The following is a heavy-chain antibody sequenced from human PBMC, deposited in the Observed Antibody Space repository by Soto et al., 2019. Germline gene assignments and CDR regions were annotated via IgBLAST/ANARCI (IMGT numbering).Heavy chain of an antibody. CDR1: GGSISSSSYY. Sequence: PSETLSLTCTVSGGSISSSSYYWGWIRQPPGKGLEWIGSIYYSGSTYYNPSLKSRVTISVDTSKNQFSLKLSSVAAADTAVYYCARHEFSSWGYNWFDPWGQGTLVTVSS. V-gene: IGHV4-39*01. CDR3: ARHEFSSWGYNWFDP. CDR2: IYYSGST. J-gene: IGHJ5*02. D-gene: IGHD6-13*01.